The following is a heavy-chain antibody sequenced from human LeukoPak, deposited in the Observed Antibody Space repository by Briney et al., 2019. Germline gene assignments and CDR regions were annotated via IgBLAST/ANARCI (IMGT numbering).Heavy chain of an antibody. V-gene: IGHV4-39*01. D-gene: IGHD6-13*01. Sequence: SETLSLTCVVSGGSISSTSYYWGWIRQPPGKGLEWIGSIYYSGSTYYSPSLKSRVTISVDTSKNQFSLKLSSVTAADTAVYYCARQRIAAAKRPGHYYYYMDVWGKGTTVTISS. CDR2: IYYSGST. CDR1: GGSISSTSYY. J-gene: IGHJ6*03. CDR3: ARQRIAAAKRPGHYYYYMDV.